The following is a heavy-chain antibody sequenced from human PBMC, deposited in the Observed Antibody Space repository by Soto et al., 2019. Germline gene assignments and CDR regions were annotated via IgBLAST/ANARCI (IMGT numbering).Heavy chain of an antibody. CDR2: IYSGGTT. J-gene: IGHJ5*02. CDR1: GFTVSSNY. Sequence: GGSLRLSCAASGFTVSSNYMSWVRQAPGKGLEWVSVIYSGGTTYYADSAKGRFTISRDNSKNTVYLQMNSLRAEDTAVYYCAKGRMELPRPNWFAPWGQGTLVTVSS. CDR3: AKGRMELPRPNWFAP. V-gene: IGHV3-66*01. D-gene: IGHD1-7*01.